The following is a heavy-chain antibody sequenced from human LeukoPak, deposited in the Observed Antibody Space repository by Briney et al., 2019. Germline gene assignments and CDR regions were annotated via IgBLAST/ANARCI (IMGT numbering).Heavy chain of an antibody. CDR2: IYHSGST. CDR1: GYSISSGYY. Sequence: SETLSLTCAVSGYSISSGYYWDWIRQPPGKGLEWIGSIYHSGSTYYNPSLKSRVTISVDTSKNQFSLKLSSVTAADTAVYYCARRSAVAGMYYFDYWGQGTLVTASS. V-gene: IGHV4-38-2*01. CDR3: ARRSAVAGMYYFDY. D-gene: IGHD6-19*01. J-gene: IGHJ4*02.